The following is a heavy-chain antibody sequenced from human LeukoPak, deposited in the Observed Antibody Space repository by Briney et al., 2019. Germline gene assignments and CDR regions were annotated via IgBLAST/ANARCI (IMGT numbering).Heavy chain of an antibody. D-gene: IGHD3/OR15-3a*01. V-gene: IGHV4-39*07. CDR2: IYHNGDT. CDR3: AREGLSAPETYYYMDV. Sequence: SETLSLTCTVSGGSISSSRFNWGWIRQTPGKGLEWIGTIYHNGDTYHNPSLKSRVTMSRDTSNNQFSLKLTSVIAADTAVYYCAREGLSAPETYYYMDVWGKGTTVTVSS. J-gene: IGHJ6*03. CDR1: GGSISSSRFN.